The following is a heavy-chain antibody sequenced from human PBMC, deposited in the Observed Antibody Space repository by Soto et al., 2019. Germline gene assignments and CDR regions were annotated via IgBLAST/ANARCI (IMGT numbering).Heavy chain of an antibody. V-gene: IGHV1-2*02. D-gene: IGHD5-12*01. CDR2: VNPKSGGT. CDR3: ARSGEGWQRLDN. Sequence: QVHLVQSGAEVREPGASVKVSCKTSGYTFTAYYIHWVRQAPGQGLEWMGWVNPKSGGTEFSRKFRGRVTMTSDTSSSTAYMEVGRLTSDDTAVYYGARSGEGWQRLDNWGQGNLVTVSS. J-gene: IGHJ4*02. CDR1: GYTFTAYY.